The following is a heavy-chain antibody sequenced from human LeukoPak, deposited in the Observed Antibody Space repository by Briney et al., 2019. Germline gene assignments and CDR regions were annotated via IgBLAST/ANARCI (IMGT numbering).Heavy chain of an antibody. D-gene: IGHD3-9*01. CDR2: INHSGST. J-gene: IGHJ4*02. Sequence: SETLSLTCAVYGGSFSGYYWGWIRQPPGKGLEWIGEINHSGSTNYNPSLKSRVTISVDTSKNQFSLKLSSVTAADTAVYYCAIRLVRRQTRQIDYWGQGTLVTVSS. V-gene: IGHV4-34*01. CDR1: GGSFSGYY. CDR3: AIRLVRRQTRQIDY.